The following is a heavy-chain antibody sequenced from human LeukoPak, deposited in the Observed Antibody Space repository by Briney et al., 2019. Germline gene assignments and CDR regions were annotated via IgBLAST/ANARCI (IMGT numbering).Heavy chain of an antibody. CDR2: ISWNSGSI. J-gene: IGHJ4*02. CDR1: GFIFNNYA. CDR3: AKDNRRHYTSGPNPDSLH. D-gene: IGHD6-19*01. Sequence: GGPLRLSCAGAGFIFNNYAMHWVRQPPGKGLEWVSGISWNSGSIDYADSVKGRFTISRDNAKNSLYLQMNSLRVEDTAFYYCAKDNRRHYTSGPNPDSLHWGQGALVTVSS. V-gene: IGHV3-9*01.